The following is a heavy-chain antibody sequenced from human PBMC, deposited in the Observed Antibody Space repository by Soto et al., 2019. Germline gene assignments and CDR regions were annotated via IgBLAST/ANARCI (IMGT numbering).Heavy chain of an antibody. V-gene: IGHV4-61*03. CDR2: MHDSGNT. J-gene: IGHJ4*02. CDR1: GGSISSGGYY. D-gene: IGHD2-2*01. CDR3: ARPPCEYCSSSY. Sequence: SETLSLTCTVSGGSISSGGYYWSWIRQHPGKGLEFIAYMHDSGNTNYNPSLRSRVTISADKSISTAYLQWSSLKASDTAMYYCARPPCEYCSSSYWGQGTLVTVSS.